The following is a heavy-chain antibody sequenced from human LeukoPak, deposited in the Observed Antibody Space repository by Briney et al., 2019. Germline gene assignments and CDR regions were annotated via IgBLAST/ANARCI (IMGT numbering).Heavy chain of an antibody. J-gene: IGHJ4*02. D-gene: IGHD6-19*01. CDR2: ISTYNGDT. V-gene: IGHV1-18*01. Sequence: GASVKVSCKASGYTFTRYAISWVRQAPGQGLEWMGWISTYNGDTDYAQKFQGRVTMTTDTSTSTAYMEVRSLTSDDTAVYYCARDPSNTSGRYAYFDYWGQGTLVTVSS. CDR1: GYTFTRYA. CDR3: ARDPSNTSGRYAYFDY.